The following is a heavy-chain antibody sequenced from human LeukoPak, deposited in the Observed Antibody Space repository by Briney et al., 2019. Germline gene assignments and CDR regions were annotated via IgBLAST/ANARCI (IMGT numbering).Heavy chain of an antibody. CDR1: GGSFSGYY. J-gene: IGHJ4*02. D-gene: IGHD2-21*02. V-gene: IGHV4-34*01. CDR2: INHSGST. CDR3: ARVTGCGGDCYLVDY. Sequence: SETLSLTCAVYGGSFSGYYWSWIRQPPGKGLEWIGEINHSGSTNYNPSLKSRVTLSVDTSKNQFSLKLSSVTAADTAVYYCARVTGCGGDCYLVDYWGQGTLVTVSS.